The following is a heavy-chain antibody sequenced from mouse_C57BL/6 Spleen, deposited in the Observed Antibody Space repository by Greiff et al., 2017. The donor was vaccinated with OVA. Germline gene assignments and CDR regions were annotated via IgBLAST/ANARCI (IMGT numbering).Heavy chain of an antibody. J-gene: IGHJ2*01. CDR2: IDPEDGET. Sequence: EVQLQQSGAELVKPGASVKLSCTASGFNIKDYYMHWVKQRTEQGLEWIGRIDPEDGETKYAPQFQGKATITADTSSNTAYLQLSSLTSADTAVYYCARLSYFDYWGQGTTLTVSS. CDR3: ARLSYFDY. V-gene: IGHV14-2*01. CDR1: GFNIKDYY.